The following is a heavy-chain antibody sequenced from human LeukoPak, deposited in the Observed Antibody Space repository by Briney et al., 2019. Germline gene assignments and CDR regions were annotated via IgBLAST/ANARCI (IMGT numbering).Heavy chain of an antibody. V-gene: IGHV3-21*04. Sequence: GGSLRLSCAASGFTFSSYSMNWVRQAPGKGLEWVSYIRSSGTYIYHADSVKGRFTISRDNSKNTLYLQMNSLRAEDTAVYYCAKVEVWFGESWGQGTLVTVSS. D-gene: IGHD3-10*01. CDR1: GFTFSSYS. J-gene: IGHJ5*02. CDR2: IRSSGTYI. CDR3: AKVEVWFGES.